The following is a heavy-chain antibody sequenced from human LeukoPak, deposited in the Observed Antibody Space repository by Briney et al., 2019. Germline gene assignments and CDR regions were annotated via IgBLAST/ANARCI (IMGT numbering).Heavy chain of an antibody. V-gene: IGHV3-23*01. D-gene: IGHD5-12*01. CDR2: IIGNGHST. Sequence: GGSLRLSCAASGFTFSIYAMNWVRQAPGKGLDWVSLIIGNGHSTFYADSVKGRFTISRDNSKNMLYLQMNSLRAEDTAVYYCAEDLRPDSRYDFDYWGQGTLVTVSS. CDR1: GFTFSIYA. J-gene: IGHJ4*02. CDR3: AEDLRPDSRYDFDY.